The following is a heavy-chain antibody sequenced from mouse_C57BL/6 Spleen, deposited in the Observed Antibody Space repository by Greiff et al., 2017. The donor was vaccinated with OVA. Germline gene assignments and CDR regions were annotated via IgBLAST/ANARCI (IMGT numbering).Heavy chain of an antibody. D-gene: IGHD1-1*01. CDR3: ARSLYYYGSRLPLAMDY. Sequence: QVQLQQSGAELVKPGASVKISCKASGYAFSSYWMNWVKQRPGKGLEWIGQIYPGDGDTNYNGKFKGKATLTADKSSSTAYMQLSSLTSEDSAVYFCARSLYYYGSRLPLAMDYWGQGTSVTVSS. J-gene: IGHJ4*01. CDR2: IYPGDGDT. CDR1: GYAFSSYW. V-gene: IGHV1-80*01.